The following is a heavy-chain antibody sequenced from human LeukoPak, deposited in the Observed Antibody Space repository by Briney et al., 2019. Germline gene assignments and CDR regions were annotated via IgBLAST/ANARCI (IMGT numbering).Heavy chain of an antibody. V-gene: IGHV3-7*01. CDR2: INQDGSQK. D-gene: IGHD1-14*01. CDR1: GFDFYTYL. Sequence: GGSLRLSCAASGFDFYTYLMSWVRQAPGKGLQWVANINQDGSQKYYVDSVEGRFTISRDNTRNSLYLQMNSLRAEDTALYYCVREPGDYWGQGTLVTVSS. J-gene: IGHJ4*02. CDR3: VREPGDY.